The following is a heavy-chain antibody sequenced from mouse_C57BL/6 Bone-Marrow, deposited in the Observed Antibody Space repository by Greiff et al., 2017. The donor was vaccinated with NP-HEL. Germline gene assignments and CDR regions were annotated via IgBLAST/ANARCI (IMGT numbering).Heavy chain of an antibody. CDR2: IHPNSGST. CDR3: SRPLLLAFAY. D-gene: IGHD2-10*01. V-gene: IGHV1-64*01. Sequence: VQLQQPGAELVKPGASVKLSCKASGYTFTSYWMHWVKQRPGQGLEWIGMIHPNSGSTNYNEKFKSKATLTVDKSSSTAYMQLSSLTSEDSAVYYCSRPLLLAFAYWGQGTLVTVSA. J-gene: IGHJ3*01. CDR1: GYTFTSYW.